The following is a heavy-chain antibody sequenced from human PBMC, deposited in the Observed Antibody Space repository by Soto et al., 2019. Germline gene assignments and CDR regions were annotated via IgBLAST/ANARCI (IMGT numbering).Heavy chain of an antibody. CDR1: GFSFHVYS. CDR3: ARAYTASGNYYYSYGMDV. V-gene: IGHV3-21*02. Sequence: EVQLVGSGGGLVKPGGSLRLSCAASGFSFHVYSMTWVRQAPGKGLEWVASISSSSSYKDYADSVKGRFTVSRDNAKNSVYLQMNSLRADATAVYYCARAYTASGNYYYSYGMDVWDQGTAVTVSS. D-gene: IGHD3-10*01. J-gene: IGHJ6*02. CDR2: ISSSSSYK.